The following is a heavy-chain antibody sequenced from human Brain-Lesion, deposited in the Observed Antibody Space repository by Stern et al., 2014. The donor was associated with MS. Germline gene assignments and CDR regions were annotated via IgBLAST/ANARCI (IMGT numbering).Heavy chain of an antibody. Sequence: EVQLLESGGGLVQPGGSLTISCTAAGFTFGNYWMHWVRQAPGKGLEWVANIKEDGTEKNYVDSVKGRFTISRDNARNSLYVQMNSLRVEDTALYYCARVYNTIYGIVTQRGSGMDVWGQGTTVIVSS. CDR1: GFTFGNYW. D-gene: IGHD3-3*01. CDR2: IKEDGTEK. V-gene: IGHV3-7*01. J-gene: IGHJ6*02. CDR3: ARVYNTIYGIVTQRGSGMDV.